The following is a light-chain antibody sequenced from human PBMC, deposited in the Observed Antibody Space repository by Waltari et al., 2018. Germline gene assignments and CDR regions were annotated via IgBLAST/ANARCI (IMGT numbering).Light chain of an antibody. CDR3: QQYGSSPPVT. V-gene: IGKV3-20*01. CDR2: GAS. J-gene: IGKJ5*01. CDR1: QSVSSRY. Sequence: EIVLTQSPGTLSLSPGERATLSCRASQSVSSRYLAWDQQKHGQAPRLLIYGASSRATGIPDRFRGSGSGTDFTLTISRLEPEDFAVYYCQQYGSSPPVTFGQGTRLEIK.